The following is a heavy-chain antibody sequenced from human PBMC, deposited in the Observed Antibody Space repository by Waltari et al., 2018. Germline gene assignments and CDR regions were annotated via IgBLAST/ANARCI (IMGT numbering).Heavy chain of an antibody. V-gene: IGHV3-7*01. CDR1: GFTFSTHW. CDR3: VRGAVDN. J-gene: IGHJ4*02. Sequence: EVQLVESGGGLVQPGGSLRLSCAASGFTFSTHWMSWARQAPGKGLEWVANRKQDGSEKFYVDSVKGRFTISRDNAKNSLYLQMNSLRAEDSAVYHCVRGAVDNWGQGTLVTVSS. CDR2: RKQDGSEK. D-gene: IGHD2-15*01.